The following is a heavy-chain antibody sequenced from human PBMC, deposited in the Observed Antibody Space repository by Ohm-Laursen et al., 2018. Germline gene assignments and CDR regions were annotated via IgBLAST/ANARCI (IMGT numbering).Heavy chain of an antibody. CDR3: ARDQGWVDY. J-gene: IGHJ4*02. CDR1: GFSFSTYT. V-gene: IGHV3-21*01. CDR2: VSTSGSDT. D-gene: IGHD6-19*01. Sequence: SLRLSCSASGFSFSTYTLNWVRQAPGKGLEWVSSVSTSGSDTYYADSVKGRFTTSRDNAKNSLYLQMNSLRAEDTAVYYCARDQGWVDYWGQGTLVTVSS.